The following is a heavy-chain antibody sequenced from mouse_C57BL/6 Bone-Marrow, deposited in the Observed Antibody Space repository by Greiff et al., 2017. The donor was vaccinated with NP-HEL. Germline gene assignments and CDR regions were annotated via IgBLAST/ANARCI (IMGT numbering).Heavy chain of an antibody. CDR3: VRRIYYYGSSYNYYAKDY. V-gene: IGHV10-1*01. CDR2: IRSKSNNYAT. D-gene: IGHD1-1*01. Sequence: EVKLMESGGGLVQPKGSLKLSCAASGFSFNTYAMNWVRQAPGKGLEWVARIRSKSNNYATYYADSVKDRFTISRDDSESMLYLQMNNLKTEDTAMYYCVRRIYYYGSSYNYYAKDYWGQGTSVTVSS. CDR1: GFSFNTYA. J-gene: IGHJ4*01.